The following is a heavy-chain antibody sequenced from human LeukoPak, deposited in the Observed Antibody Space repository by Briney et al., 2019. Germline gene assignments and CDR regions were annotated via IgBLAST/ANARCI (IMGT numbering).Heavy chain of an antibody. D-gene: IGHD6-13*01. J-gene: IGHJ3*02. Sequence: PGGSLRLSCAASGFTFSSYWMSWVRQAPGKGLEWVANIKQDGSEKYYVDSVKGRFTISGDNAKNSLYLQMNSLRAEDTAVYYCARDLYSSSWLDAFDIWGQGTMVTVSS. V-gene: IGHV3-7*01. CDR1: GFTFSSYW. CDR2: IKQDGSEK. CDR3: ARDLYSSSWLDAFDI.